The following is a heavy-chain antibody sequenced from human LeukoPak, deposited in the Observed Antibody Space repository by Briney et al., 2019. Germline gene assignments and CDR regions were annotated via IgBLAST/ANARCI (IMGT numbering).Heavy chain of an antibody. CDR2: IYSGGST. V-gene: IGHV3-53*01. CDR1: GFTVSSNY. J-gene: IGHJ1*01. CDR3: AKVEDYYDSSGYSRDEYFQH. Sequence: GGSLRLSCAASGFTVSSNYMSWVRQAPGKGLEWVSVIYSGGSTYYADSVKGRFTISRDNSKNTLYLQMNSLRAEDTAVYYCAKVEDYYDSSGYSRDEYFQHWGQGTLVTVSS. D-gene: IGHD3-22*01.